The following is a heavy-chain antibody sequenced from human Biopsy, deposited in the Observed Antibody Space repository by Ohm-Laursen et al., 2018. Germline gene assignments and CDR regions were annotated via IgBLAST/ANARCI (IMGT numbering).Heavy chain of an antibody. V-gene: IGHV4-4*09. Sequence: GTLSLTCTVSGVSITAYYWSWIRQPPGRGLECIGNIHHSGSTNYNPSLKSRLTISVDTSKNQFSLKLISVTAADTAVYYCAKMDCSGGSCHYYSYGMDVWGQGTTVTVSS. CDR1: GVSITAYY. CDR3: AKMDCSGGSCHYYSYGMDV. CDR2: IHHSGST. J-gene: IGHJ6*02. D-gene: IGHD2-15*01.